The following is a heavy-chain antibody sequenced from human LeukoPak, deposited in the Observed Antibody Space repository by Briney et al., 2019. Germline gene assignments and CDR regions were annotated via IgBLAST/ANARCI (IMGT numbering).Heavy chain of an antibody. D-gene: IGHD4-11*01. CDR2: IYTSGST. J-gene: IGHJ3*02. V-gene: IGHV4-4*07. CDR3: ARDPDYDAFDI. CDR1: GGSISSYY. Sequence: PSETLSLTCTVSGGSISSYYWSWIRQPAGKGLEWIGRIYTSGSTNYNPSLKSRVTMSVDTSKDRFSLKLSSVTGADTAVYYCARDPDYDAFDIWGQGTMVTVSS.